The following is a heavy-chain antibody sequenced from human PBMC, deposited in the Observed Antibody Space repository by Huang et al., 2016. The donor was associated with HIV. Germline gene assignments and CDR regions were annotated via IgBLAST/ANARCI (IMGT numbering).Heavy chain of an antibody. Sequence: EVQLVQSGAEVKRPGESLTIACKGSGYSFTSYWIGWVRQMPGKGLEWMGIIYPGDSDTGYSPSFQGQGTISADKSISTAYLQWSSLKASDTAMYYCARLSTTWYFDYWGQGTLVTVSS. D-gene: IGHD1-1*01. CDR1: GYSFTSYW. J-gene: IGHJ4*02. V-gene: IGHV5-51*01. CDR2: IYPGDSDT. CDR3: ARLSTTWYFDY.